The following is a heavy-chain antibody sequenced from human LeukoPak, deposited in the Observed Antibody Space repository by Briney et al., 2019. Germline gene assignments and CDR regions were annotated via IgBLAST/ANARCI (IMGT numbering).Heavy chain of an antibody. V-gene: IGHV3-21*04. J-gene: IGHJ1*01. D-gene: IGHD6-13*01. Sequence: GGSLRLSCAASGFTFSSYNMNWVRQAPGKGLEWVSSITSSSSYIYYADSVKGRFTISRDNSKNTLYLQMNSLRAEDTAVYYCAKGGSSWTEYFQHWGQGTLVTVSS. CDR1: GFTFSSYN. CDR3: AKGGSSWTEYFQH. CDR2: ITSSSSYI.